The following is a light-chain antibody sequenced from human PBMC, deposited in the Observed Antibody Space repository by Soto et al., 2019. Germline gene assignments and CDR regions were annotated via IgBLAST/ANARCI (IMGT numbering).Light chain of an antibody. CDR2: GNN. J-gene: IGLJ2*01. Sequence: QSVLTQPPSVSGAPGQRVTISCTGSSSNIGAGYDVHWYQHLPGTAPKLLIYGNNNRPSGVPDRFSGSKSGTSASLAITGLQAEDEAGYYCQSYDSSLSGCVVFGGGTQLTVL. CDR1: SSNIGAGYD. V-gene: IGLV1-40*01. CDR3: QSYDSSLSGCVV.